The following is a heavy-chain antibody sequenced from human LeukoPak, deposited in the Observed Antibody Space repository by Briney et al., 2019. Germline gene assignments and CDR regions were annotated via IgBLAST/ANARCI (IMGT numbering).Heavy chain of an antibody. CDR2: MNPNSGNT. Sequence: ASVKVSCKASGYTFTSYDINWVRQATGQGLEWMGWMNPNSGNTGYAQKFQGRVTITRNTSISTAYMELSSLRSEDTAVYYCARGRIELLGSRYYYMDVWGKGTTVTVSS. CDR3: ARGRIELLGSRYYYMDV. D-gene: IGHD5-18*01. CDR1: GYTFTSYD. J-gene: IGHJ6*03. V-gene: IGHV1-8*03.